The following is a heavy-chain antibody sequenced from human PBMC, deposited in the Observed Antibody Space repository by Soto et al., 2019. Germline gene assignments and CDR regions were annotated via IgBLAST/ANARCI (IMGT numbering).Heavy chain of an antibody. V-gene: IGHV4-30-4*01. CDR1: GGSISSGNYY. CDR2: IYYSGST. D-gene: IGHD3-10*01. J-gene: IGHJ6*02. CDR3: ARGKSMVRGVRYYYGTDV. Sequence: SETLSLTCTVSGGSISSGNYYWSWFRQPPRKGLEWIGYIYYSGSTYYNPSLKSRVTISVDTSKNQFSLKLSSVTAADTAVYYCARGKSMVRGVRYYYGTDVWGQGTTVTVSS.